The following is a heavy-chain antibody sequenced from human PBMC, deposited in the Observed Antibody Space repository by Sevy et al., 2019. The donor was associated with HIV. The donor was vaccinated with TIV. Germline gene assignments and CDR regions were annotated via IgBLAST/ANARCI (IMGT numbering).Heavy chain of an antibody. CDR1: GDSISNYY. Sequence: SETLSLTCTVSGDSISNYYWSWIRQPPGKGLEWIGYIYYSRSTNYNPSLKSRVTISVDKSKNQFSLKLSSVTAADTAVYYCARALQNYYYGMAVWGQGTTVTVSS. D-gene: IGHD3-16*02. J-gene: IGHJ6*02. V-gene: IGHV4-59*01. CDR3: ARALQNYYYGMAV. CDR2: IYYSRST.